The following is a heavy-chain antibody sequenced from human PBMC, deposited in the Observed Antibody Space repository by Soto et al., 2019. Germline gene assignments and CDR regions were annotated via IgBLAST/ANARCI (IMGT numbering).Heavy chain of an antibody. D-gene: IGHD6-19*01. CDR3: ARDHRSIAVAGPIDY. CDR2: ISYDGSNK. J-gene: IGHJ4*02. Sequence: PGGSLRLSCAASGFTFSSYAMHWVRQTPGKGLEWVAVISYDGSNKYYADSVKGRFTISRDNSKNTLYLQMNSLRAEDTAVYYCARDHRSIAVAGPIDYWGQGTLVTVSS. CDR1: GFTFSSYA. V-gene: IGHV3-30-3*01.